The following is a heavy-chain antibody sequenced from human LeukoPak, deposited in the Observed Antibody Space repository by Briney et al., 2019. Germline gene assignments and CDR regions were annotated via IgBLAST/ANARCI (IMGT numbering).Heavy chain of an antibody. CDR1: GFAVSSKY. CDR2: IYLDGRA. D-gene: IGHD5-24*01. J-gene: IGHJ4*02. Sequence: GGSLRLSCAASGFAVSSKYMNWVRQAPGKGLEWVTVIYLDGRADYADSVKGRFTISSDNSKNTVYLQMNSLKDEDTAVYYCARDAETSLANWGQGTLVTVS. V-gene: IGHV3-66*01. CDR3: ARDAETSLAN.